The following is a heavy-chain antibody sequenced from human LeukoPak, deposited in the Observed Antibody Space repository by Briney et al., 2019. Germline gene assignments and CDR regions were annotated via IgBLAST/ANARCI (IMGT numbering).Heavy chain of an antibody. CDR2: IIPILGIA. V-gene: IGHV1-69*04. CDR1: GGTFSSYA. D-gene: IGHD3-3*01. CDR3: ASDTYYDFWSDSYYFDY. Sequence: SVKVSCKVSGGTFSSYAISWVRQAPGQGLEWMGRIIPILGIANYAQKFQGRVTITADKSTSTAYMELSSLRSEDTAVYYCASDTYYDFWSDSYYFDYWGQGTLVTVSS. J-gene: IGHJ4*02.